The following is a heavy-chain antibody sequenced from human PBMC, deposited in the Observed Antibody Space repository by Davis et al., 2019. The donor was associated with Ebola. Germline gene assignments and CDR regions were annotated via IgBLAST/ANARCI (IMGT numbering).Heavy chain of an antibody. CDR1: SGG. Sequence: SGGWNWTRQSPSRGLEWLGRTYYNSKWYNDYAVSVMSPITINPDTSQNQFSLQLNSVTPEDTVPYYCVRGWFRAGMDVWGKGTTVTVSS. D-gene: IGHD3-10*01. CDR3: VRGWFRAGMDV. CDR2: TYYNSKWYN. J-gene: IGHJ6*03. V-gene: IGHV6-1*01.